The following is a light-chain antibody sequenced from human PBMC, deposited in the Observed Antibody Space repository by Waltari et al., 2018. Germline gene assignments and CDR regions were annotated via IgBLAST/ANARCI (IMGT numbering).Light chain of an antibody. Sequence: QSALTQPPSASGSPGQSVTIPCTGTSSDVGGYNYVSWYQQHPGQAPKLMIYEVSKRPSGVPDRFSGSKSGNTASLTVSGLQAEDEADYYCSSYAGSNNPVVFGGGTKLTVL. CDR1: SSDVGGYNY. CDR2: EVS. V-gene: IGLV2-8*01. J-gene: IGLJ2*01. CDR3: SSYAGSNNPVV.